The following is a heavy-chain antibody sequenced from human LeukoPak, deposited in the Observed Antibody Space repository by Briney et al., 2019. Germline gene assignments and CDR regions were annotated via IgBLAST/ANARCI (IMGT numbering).Heavy chain of an antibody. V-gene: IGHV3-23*01. CDR3: AKDPLSVPISDFDY. Sequence: GGSLRLSCAASGFTFSSYAMSWVRQAPGKGLEWVSAISGSGGSTYYADSVKGRFTISRDNSENTLYLQMNSLRAEDTAVYYCAKDPLSVPISDFDYWGQGTLVTVSS. CDR2: ISGSGGST. D-gene: IGHD2-2*01. CDR1: GFTFSSYA. J-gene: IGHJ4*02.